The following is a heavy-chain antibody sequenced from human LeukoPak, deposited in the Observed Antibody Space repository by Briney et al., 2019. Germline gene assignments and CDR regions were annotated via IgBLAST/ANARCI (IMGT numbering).Heavy chain of an antibody. CDR2: IYHSGST. D-gene: IGHD1-26*01. V-gene: IGHV4-30-2*01. CDR3: ARAAYSGSYSFDY. J-gene: IGHJ4*02. Sequence: SQTLSLTCAVSGGSISSGGYSWSWIRQPPGKGLEWIGYIYHSGSTYYNPSHKSRVTISVDRSKNQFSLKLSSVTAADTAVYYCARAAYSGSYSFDYWGQGTLVTVSS. CDR1: GGSISSGGYS.